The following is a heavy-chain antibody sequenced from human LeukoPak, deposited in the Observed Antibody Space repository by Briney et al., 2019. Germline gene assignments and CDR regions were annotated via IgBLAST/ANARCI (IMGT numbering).Heavy chain of an antibody. Sequence: PSETLSLTCTVSGDSISSYYWNWIRQPPGKGLEWIGYIYYSGSTNYNPSLTSRLTISLDTSKKQFSLKLSSVTAADTAVYYCAKVRSRFDYDSRGSFGIWGQGTMVTVSS. CDR2: IYYSGST. CDR1: GDSISSYY. J-gene: IGHJ3*02. CDR3: AKVRSRFDYDSRGSFGI. V-gene: IGHV4-59*01. D-gene: IGHD3-22*01.